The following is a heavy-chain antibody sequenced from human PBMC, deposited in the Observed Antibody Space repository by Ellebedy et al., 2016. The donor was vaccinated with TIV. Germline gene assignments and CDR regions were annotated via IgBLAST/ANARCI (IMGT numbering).Heavy chain of an antibody. J-gene: IGHJ5*02. V-gene: IGHV3-23*01. CDR3: ARAYGDNHWFNP. CDR2: IGGGGGGTK. Sequence: GESLKISXAASGFTFSGYAMSWVRQVPGKGLEWVSVIGGGGGGTKYYADSVKGRFTFSRDNAKNTLYLQMNSLRAEDTAVYYCARAYGDNHWFNPWGQGTLVTVSS. CDR1: GFTFSGYA. D-gene: IGHD7-27*01.